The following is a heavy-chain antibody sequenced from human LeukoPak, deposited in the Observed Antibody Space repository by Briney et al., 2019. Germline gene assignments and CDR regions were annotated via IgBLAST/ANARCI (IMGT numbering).Heavy chain of an antibody. Sequence: SQTLSLTCAISGDSVSSNSAAWNWIRQSPSRGLEWLGRTYYRSKWYNDYAVSVKSRITINPDTSKNQFSLQLNSVTPEDTAVYYCARTEYSSGWYPIGHDFWGQGTLVTVSS. CDR3: ARTEYSSGWYPIGHDF. V-gene: IGHV6-1*01. CDR2: TYYRSKWYN. D-gene: IGHD6-19*01. CDR1: GDSVSSNSAA. J-gene: IGHJ4*02.